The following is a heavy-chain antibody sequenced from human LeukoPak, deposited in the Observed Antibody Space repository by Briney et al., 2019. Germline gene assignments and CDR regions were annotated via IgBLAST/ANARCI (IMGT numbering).Heavy chain of an antibody. Sequence: ASVKVSCKASGYTFTSYDINWARQAPGQGLEWMGWISAYNGNTNYAQKLQGRVTMTTDTSTSTAYMELRSLRSDDTAVYYCARTMGIKHYDAFDIWGQGTMVTVSS. D-gene: IGHD7-27*01. CDR1: GYTFTSYD. CDR3: ARTMGIKHYDAFDI. CDR2: ISAYNGNT. J-gene: IGHJ3*02. V-gene: IGHV1-18*01.